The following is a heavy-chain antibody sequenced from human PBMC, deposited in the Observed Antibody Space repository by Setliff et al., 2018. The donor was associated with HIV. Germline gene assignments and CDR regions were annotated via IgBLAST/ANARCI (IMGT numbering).Heavy chain of an antibody. J-gene: IGHJ4*02. D-gene: IGHD3-22*01. V-gene: IGHV4-61*01. CDR3: ARHVARFDYDTGGYYVSHFDY. CDR2: IAYSGTT. Sequence: PSETLSLTCNVSGGSFIGSSFQSTWIRQPPGRGLEWIGDIAYSGTTVYNPSLKSRVTISVDTSKNQFSVRLSSVSAADTAVYFCARHVARFDYDTGGYYVSHFDYWGQGTQVTVSS. CDR1: GGSFIGSSFQ.